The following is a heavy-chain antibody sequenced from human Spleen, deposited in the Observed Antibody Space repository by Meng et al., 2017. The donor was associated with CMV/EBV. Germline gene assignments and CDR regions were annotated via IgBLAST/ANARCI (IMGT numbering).Heavy chain of an antibody. CDR2: INDAGIS. V-gene: IGHV4-34*01. J-gene: IGHJ4*02. CDR3: ARSGLHGGNSVKARNFDY. D-gene: IGHD4-23*01. CDR1: GSFSNYY. Sequence: SETLSLTCAVYGSFSNYYWSWIRQSPEKGLEWIAEINDAGISNYNPPLKSRVTISVDRAKNQFSLTLKSVTAADTAVYYCARSGLHGGNSVKARNFDYWGQGSVVTV.